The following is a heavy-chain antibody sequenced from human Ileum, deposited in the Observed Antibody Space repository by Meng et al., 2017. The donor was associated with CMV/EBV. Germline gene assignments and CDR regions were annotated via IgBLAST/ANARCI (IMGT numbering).Heavy chain of an antibody. V-gene: IGHV6-1*01. D-gene: IGHD6-6*01. CDR2: TAYRSKWDY. J-gene: IGHJ4*02. CDR3: ARESELLRFDH. CDR1: GDRVSTNNVA. Sequence: QIQRQRSGPVLVELAQPLSLTWYISGDRVSTNNVAWNWIRQSPLRGLEWLGRTAYRSKWDYEYSVSVESRITISPDTSKNQFSLHLRSVTPEDTAIYYCARESELLRFDHWGQGTLVTVSS.